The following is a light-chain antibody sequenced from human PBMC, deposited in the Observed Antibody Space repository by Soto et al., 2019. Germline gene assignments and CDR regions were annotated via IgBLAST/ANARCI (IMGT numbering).Light chain of an antibody. V-gene: IGKV1-5*03. CDR2: SAS. CDR3: QQYDNLPS. CDR1: QSISSW. J-gene: IGKJ4*01. Sequence: DIQMTQSPSTLSASVGNRVTLTCRASQSISSWLAWYQQKPGKAPKLLIYSASSLESGVPSRFSGSGSGTDFTFTISSLQPEDIATYYCQQYDNLPSFGGGTKVEIK.